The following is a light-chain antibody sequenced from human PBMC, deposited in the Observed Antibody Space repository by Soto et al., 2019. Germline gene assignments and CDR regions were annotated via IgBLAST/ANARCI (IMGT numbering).Light chain of an antibody. Sequence: DVVMTQSPLSLPVTLGQPASISCRSSQSLVHGDGNTYLNWFHQRPDQSLGRLIYKVSNRDSGVPDRFSGSGSGTDFTLKISRVEADDVGVYYCMQGTHWPPTFGQGTKVEIK. CDR3: MQGTHWPPT. V-gene: IGKV2-30*02. CDR1: QSLVHGDGNTY. CDR2: KVS. J-gene: IGKJ1*01.